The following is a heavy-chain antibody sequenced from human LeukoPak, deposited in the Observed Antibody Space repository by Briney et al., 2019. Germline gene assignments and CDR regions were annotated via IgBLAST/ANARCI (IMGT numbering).Heavy chain of an antibody. CDR3: ARGGDSSGWYGWFDP. Sequence: ASVKVSCKASGYTFTSYYMHWVRQAPGQGLEWMGWISAYNGNTNYAQKLQGRVTMTTDTSTSTAYMELRSLRSDDTAVYYCARGGDSSGWYGWFDPWGQGTLVTVSS. CDR1: GYTFTSYY. J-gene: IGHJ5*02. D-gene: IGHD6-19*01. V-gene: IGHV1-18*04. CDR2: ISAYNGNT.